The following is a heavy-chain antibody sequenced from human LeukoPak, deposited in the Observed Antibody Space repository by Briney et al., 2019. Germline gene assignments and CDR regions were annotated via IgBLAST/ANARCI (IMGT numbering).Heavy chain of an antibody. V-gene: IGHV3-23*01. CDR3: ARLPTFYYDSSGYHYDY. D-gene: IGHD3-22*01. J-gene: IGHJ4*02. Sequence: GGSLRLSCVASGFTFNNYALSWVRQAPGRGLEWASSTAGSGISKDYAASVKGRFTISKDKSKNTLYLQMDNLRAEDTGVYFCARLPTFYYDSSGYHYDYWGQGTLVTVSS. CDR2: TAGSGISK. CDR1: GFTFNNYA.